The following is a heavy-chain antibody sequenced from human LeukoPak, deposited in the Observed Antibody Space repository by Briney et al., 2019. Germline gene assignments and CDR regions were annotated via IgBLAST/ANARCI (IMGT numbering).Heavy chain of an antibody. V-gene: IGHV3-30*02. CDR3: AKAIDYGDYVVGY. CDR1: GFTFSSYG. D-gene: IGHD4-17*01. J-gene: IGHJ4*02. Sequence: GALRLSCAASGFTFSSYGMHWVRQAPGKGLEWVAFIRYDGSNKYYADSVKGRFTISRDNSKNTLYLQMNSLRAEDTAVYYCAKAIDYGDYVVGYWGQGTLVTVSS. CDR2: IRYDGSNK.